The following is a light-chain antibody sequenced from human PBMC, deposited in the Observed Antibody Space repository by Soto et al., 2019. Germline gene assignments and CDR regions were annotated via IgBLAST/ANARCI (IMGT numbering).Light chain of an antibody. Sequence: QSVLTQPPSVSAASGQRVTISCSGSSSNIENNYVSWYQQLPGTAPKLLIYDNNKRPSGIPDRFSGSKSGTTATLAITGLQTGDEADYYCGAWDSSLTGVVFGGGTKLTVL. J-gene: IGLJ2*01. CDR2: DNN. V-gene: IGLV1-51*01. CDR3: GAWDSSLTGVV. CDR1: SSNIENNY.